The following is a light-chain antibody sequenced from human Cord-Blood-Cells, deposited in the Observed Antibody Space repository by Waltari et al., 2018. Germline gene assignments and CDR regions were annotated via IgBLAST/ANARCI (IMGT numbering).Light chain of an antibody. CDR3: QQYDNLPPDT. Sequence: DTQMTQSPSSLSASVGDRVTITCQASQDISNYLNWYQQKPGKAPKLLIYDASNLETGVPSRFSRSGSGTDFTFIIISLQPEDNATYYCQQYDNLPPDTFGQGTRLEIK. CDR2: DAS. V-gene: IGKV1-33*01. J-gene: IGKJ5*01. CDR1: QDISNY.